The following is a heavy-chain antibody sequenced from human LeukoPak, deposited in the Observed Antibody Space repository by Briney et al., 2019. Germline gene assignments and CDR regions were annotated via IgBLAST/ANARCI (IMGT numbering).Heavy chain of an antibody. J-gene: IGHJ3*01. CDR2: ISSSSSTI. Sequence: GGSLRLSCAASGFTFSSYSMNWVRQAPGKGLEWVSYISSSSSTIYYADSVKGRFTISRDNAKNSLYLQINSLRAEDTAVYYCARSSYSSSSSVWGQGTMVTVSS. CDR3: ARSSYSSSSSV. V-gene: IGHV3-48*01. CDR1: GFTFSSYS. D-gene: IGHD6-6*01.